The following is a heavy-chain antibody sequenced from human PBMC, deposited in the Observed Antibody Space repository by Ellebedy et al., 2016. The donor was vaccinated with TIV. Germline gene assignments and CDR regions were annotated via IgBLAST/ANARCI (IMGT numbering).Heavy chain of an antibody. Sequence: SETLSLTXAVYGGSFSGYYWSWIRQPPGKGLEWIGEINHSGSTNYNPSLKSRVTISVDTSKNQFSLKLSSVTAADTAVYYCARATVTTKPFDYWGQGTLVTVSS. D-gene: IGHD4-17*01. CDR2: INHSGST. CDR1: GGSFSGYY. V-gene: IGHV4-34*01. J-gene: IGHJ4*02. CDR3: ARATVTTKPFDY.